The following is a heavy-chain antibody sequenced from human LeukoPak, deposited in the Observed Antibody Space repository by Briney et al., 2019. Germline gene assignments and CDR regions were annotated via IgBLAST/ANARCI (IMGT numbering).Heavy chain of an antibody. CDR2: IYYSGST. V-gene: IGHV4-30-4*08. D-gene: IGHD5-24*01. J-gene: IGHJ4*02. Sequence: SQTLSLTCTVSGGSISSGDYYWSWIRQPPGKGLEWIGYIYYSGSTYYNPSLKSRVTISVDTSKNQFSLKLSSVTAADTAVYYCARGQRWLQRKKGTLDYWGQGTLVTVSS. CDR3: ARGQRWLQRKKGTLDY. CDR1: GGSISSGDYY.